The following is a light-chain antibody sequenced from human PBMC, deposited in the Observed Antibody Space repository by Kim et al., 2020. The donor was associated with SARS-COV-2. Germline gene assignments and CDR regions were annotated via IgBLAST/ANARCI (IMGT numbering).Light chain of an antibody. CDR2: GGS. V-gene: IGKV3-20*01. Sequence: SPGRRATPSCRASQRVSSSYLAWYPQKPGQAPRLLNCGGSSRATGIPDKFKGSGSGTDFTLTINRLEPEDFGVYYWQQYGNSPLTFGGGTKVEIK. J-gene: IGKJ4*01. CDR1: QRVSSSY. CDR3: QQYGNSPLT.